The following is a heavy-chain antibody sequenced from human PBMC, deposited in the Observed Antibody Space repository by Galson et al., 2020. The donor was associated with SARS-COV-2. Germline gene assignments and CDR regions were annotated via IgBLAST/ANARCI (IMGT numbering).Heavy chain of an antibody. V-gene: IGHV1-69*13. CDR1: GGTFRSYA. D-gene: IGHD3-16*01. CDR2: IIPIFGTA. J-gene: IGHJ6*02. CDR3: ARPPSGCYYYSYGVYV. Sequence: SVTVSCKASGGTFRSYAINWVRPAPGQGLEWMGGIIPIFGTANYAQKFQGRVTITADESTSTAYMELRSLRSEDTAVYYCARPPSGCYYYSYGVYVWGQGTTGTVSS.